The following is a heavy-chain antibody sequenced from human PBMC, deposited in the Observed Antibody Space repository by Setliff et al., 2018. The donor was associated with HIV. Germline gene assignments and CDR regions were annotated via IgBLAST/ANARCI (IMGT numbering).Heavy chain of an antibody. D-gene: IGHD6-13*01. V-gene: IGHV1-2*06. Sequence: RASVKVSCKTSGYAFSDYSIHWVRQAPGQGLEWVGRINPDSRGTNYAQTFQGRATMTRDTSANTAYMELSRLRSDDTAVFYCARGVKGIATTGKYYFDYWGQGTLVTVSS. J-gene: IGHJ4*02. CDR2: INPDSRGT. CDR1: GYAFSDYS. CDR3: ARGVKGIATTGKYYFDY.